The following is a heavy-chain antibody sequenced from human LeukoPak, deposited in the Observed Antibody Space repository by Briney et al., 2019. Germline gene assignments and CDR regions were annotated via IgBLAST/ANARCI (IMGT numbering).Heavy chain of an antibody. J-gene: IGHJ4*02. CDR3: VRLKGYSSGWIDY. Sequence: VSVKVSCKASGYTFTGYYMHWVRQAPGQEVECMGWINPNGGVTNYAQKFQGRVTMTRDTSISTAYMELSRLRSDDMAVYYCVRLKGYSSGWIDYWGQGTLVIVSS. D-gene: IGHD6-19*01. CDR1: GYTFTGYY. CDR2: INPNGGVT. V-gene: IGHV1-2*02.